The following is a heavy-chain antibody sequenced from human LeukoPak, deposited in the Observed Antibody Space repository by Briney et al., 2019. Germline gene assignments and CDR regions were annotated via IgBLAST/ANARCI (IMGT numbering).Heavy chain of an antibody. D-gene: IGHD5-24*01. V-gene: IGHV3-33*06. J-gene: IGHJ4*02. CDR1: GFTFSSYG. CDR3: AKAGGWLQLQGFDY. CDR2: IWYDGSNK. Sequence: GGSLRLSCAASGFTFSSYGMHWVRQAPGKGLEWVAVIWYDGSNKYHADSVKGRFTISRDNSKNTLYLQMNSLRAEDTAVYYCAKAGGWLQLQGFDYWGQGTLVTVSS.